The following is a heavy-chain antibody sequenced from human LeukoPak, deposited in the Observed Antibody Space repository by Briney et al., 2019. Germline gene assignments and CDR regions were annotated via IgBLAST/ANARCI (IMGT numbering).Heavy chain of an antibody. Sequence: PGGSLTLSCAASGFTFNICAMSWVRQAPGKGLEWVSAISGSGGSTYYADSVKGRFTISRDNSKNTLYLQMNSLRAEDTAVYYCAKDLYYGSGSYRFDYWGQGTLVTVSS. J-gene: IGHJ4*02. V-gene: IGHV3-23*01. D-gene: IGHD3-10*01. CDR2: ISGSGGST. CDR1: GFTFNICA. CDR3: AKDLYYGSGSYRFDY.